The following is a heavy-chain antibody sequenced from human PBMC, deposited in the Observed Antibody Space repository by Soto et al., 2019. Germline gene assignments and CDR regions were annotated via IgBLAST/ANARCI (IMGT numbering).Heavy chain of an antibody. J-gene: IGHJ4*02. Sequence: PGGSLRLSCAASGFTFSSFAMSWVRQAPGKGLEWVSVISDSGGSTYYADSVRGRFTISRDNSKSTLFLQMNSLRAEDTAVYYCVKYRGYSGQFDYWGQGTLVTVSS. V-gene: IGHV3-23*01. CDR2: ISDSGGST. CDR3: VKYRGYSGQFDY. D-gene: IGHD5-12*01. CDR1: GFTFSSFA.